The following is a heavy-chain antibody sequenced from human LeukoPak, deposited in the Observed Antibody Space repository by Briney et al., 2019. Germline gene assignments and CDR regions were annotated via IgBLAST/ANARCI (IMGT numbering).Heavy chain of an antibody. CDR3: ARVGHYYDSSGYYGP. CDR2: IIPIFGTA. J-gene: IGHJ4*02. CDR1: GGTFSNYA. Sequence: GASVKVSCKASGGTFSNYAISWVRQAPGQGLEWMGRIIPIFGTANYAQKFQGRVTITTDESTSTAYMELSSLRSEDTAVYYCARVGHYYDSSGYYGPWGQGTLVTVSS. V-gene: IGHV1-69*05. D-gene: IGHD3-22*01.